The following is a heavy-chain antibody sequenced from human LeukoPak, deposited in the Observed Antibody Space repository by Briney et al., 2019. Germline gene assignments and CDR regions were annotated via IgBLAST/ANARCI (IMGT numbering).Heavy chain of an antibody. J-gene: IGHJ4*02. CDR2: ISNNGGYT. V-gene: IGHV3-23*01. Sequence: QTGGSLRLSCAASGFTFSSSAMSWVRQAPGKGLEWVSAISNNGGYTYYADSVQGRFTISRDNSKSTLCLQMNSLRAEDTAVYYCAKVSLRSSSWYHFDYWGQGTLVTVSS. CDR1: GFTFSSSA. CDR3: AKVSLRSSSWYHFDY. D-gene: IGHD6-13*01.